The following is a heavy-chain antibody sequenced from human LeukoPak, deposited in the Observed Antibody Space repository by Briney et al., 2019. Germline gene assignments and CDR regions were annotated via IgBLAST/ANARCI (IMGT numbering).Heavy chain of an antibody. Sequence: PGGSLRLSCAASGFTVSSNYMSWVRQAPGKGLEWVSVIYSGGSTYYADSVKGRFTISGDNSKDTLYLQMNSLRAEDTAVYYCARVRQDGYNKSKFRALWYFDLWGRGTLVTVSS. V-gene: IGHV3-53*01. CDR3: ARVRQDGYNKSKFRALWYFDL. CDR2: IYSGGST. CDR1: GFTVSSNY. D-gene: IGHD5-24*01. J-gene: IGHJ2*01.